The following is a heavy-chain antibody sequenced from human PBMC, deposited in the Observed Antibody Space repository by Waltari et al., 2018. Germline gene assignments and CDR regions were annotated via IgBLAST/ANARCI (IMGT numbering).Heavy chain of an antibody. CDR2: VNPNGGST. Sequence: QVQLVQSGAEVKKPGASVKVSCKASGYTLTDFYMHWVRQAPGQGLEWMGIVNPNGGSTTYAQKLQDRVTMTRDTSTSTVYMELSSLRSEDTAVYYCARAGSTLIWGVAEWGQGTLVTVSS. D-gene: IGHD2-2*01. CDR1: GYTLTDFY. CDR3: ARAGSTLIWGVAE. J-gene: IGHJ4*02. V-gene: IGHV1-46*04.